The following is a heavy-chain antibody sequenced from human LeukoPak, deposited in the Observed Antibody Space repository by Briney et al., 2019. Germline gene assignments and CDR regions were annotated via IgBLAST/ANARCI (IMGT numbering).Heavy chain of an antibody. J-gene: IGHJ4*02. Sequence: GKSLKISCKGSGYSFTSYWIGWVRQMPGKGLEWMGIIYPGDSDTRYSPSFQGQVTISADKSISTAYLQWSSLKASDTAMYYCARPFFYGSGSHYLNYFDYWGQGTLVTVSS. V-gene: IGHV5-51*01. D-gene: IGHD3-10*01. CDR2: IYPGDSDT. CDR1: GYSFTSYW. CDR3: ARPFFYGSGSHYLNYFDY.